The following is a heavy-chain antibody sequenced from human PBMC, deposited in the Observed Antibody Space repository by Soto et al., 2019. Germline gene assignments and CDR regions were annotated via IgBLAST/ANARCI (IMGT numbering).Heavy chain of an antibody. D-gene: IGHD6-19*01. Sequence: QVQLVQSGAEVKKPGSSVKVSCKASGGTFSSYAISWVRQAPGQGLEWMGGIIPIFCTANYAQKFQGRVTISADESRSTGCMELFSLRSEDTAVYYCATLWVAVGGTVDYWSQGTLVTVS. J-gene: IGHJ4*02. CDR1: GGTFSSYA. CDR3: ATLWVAVGGTVDY. CDR2: IIPIFCTA. V-gene: IGHV1-69*01.